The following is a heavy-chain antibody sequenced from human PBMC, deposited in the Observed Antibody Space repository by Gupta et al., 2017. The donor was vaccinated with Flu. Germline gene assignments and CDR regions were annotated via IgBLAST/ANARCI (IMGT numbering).Heavy chain of an antibody. CDR1: GFRFSGYA. V-gene: IGHV3-33*06. Sequence: QGQLVESGGGAVQSGKSLRLSCAASGFRFSGYAMHWVRQAPGKGLEWVAGTAYDGGQTNYADSVRGRFTISRDYSNTLYLQMNSLRVDDTAVYHCVKSLRGRSDDAFEIWGPGTKVTVSS. CDR2: TAYDGGQT. J-gene: IGHJ3*02. CDR3: VKSLRGRSDDAFEI.